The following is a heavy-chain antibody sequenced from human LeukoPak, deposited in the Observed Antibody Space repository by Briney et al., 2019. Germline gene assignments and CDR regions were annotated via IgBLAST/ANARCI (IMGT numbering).Heavy chain of an antibody. CDR2: ISYDGSNK. Sequence: PGGSLRLSCAASGFTFSSYAMHWVRQAPGKGLEWVAVISYDGSNKYYADSVKGRFTISRDNSKNTLYLQMNSLRAEDTAVYYCARGAGGSGWYSYFQHWGQGTLVTVSS. D-gene: IGHD6-19*01. V-gene: IGHV3-30-3*01. CDR3: ARGAGGSGWYSYFQH. CDR1: GFTFSSYA. J-gene: IGHJ1*01.